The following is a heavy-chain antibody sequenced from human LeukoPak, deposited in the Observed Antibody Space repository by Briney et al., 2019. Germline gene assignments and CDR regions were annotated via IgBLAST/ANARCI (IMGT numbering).Heavy chain of an antibody. Sequence: GGTLRLSCAASGFTFSSYGMHCVRQAPGKGLEWVAVISYDGSNKYYADSVKGRFTISRDNSKNTLYLQMNSLRAEDTAVYYCAKGYSSSWYGLDWFDPWGQGTLVTVSS. V-gene: IGHV3-30*18. CDR1: GFTFSSYG. D-gene: IGHD6-13*01. CDR2: ISYDGSNK. CDR3: AKGYSSSWYGLDWFDP. J-gene: IGHJ5*02.